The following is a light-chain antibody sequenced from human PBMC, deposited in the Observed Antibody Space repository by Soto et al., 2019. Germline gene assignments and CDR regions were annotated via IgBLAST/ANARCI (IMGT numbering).Light chain of an antibody. CDR3: YSFAGSATFV. V-gene: IGLV2-23*02. CDR1: SSDIGGYNL. J-gene: IGLJ3*02. CDR2: EAS. Sequence: QSALAQPASVSGSPGQSITTSCTGTSSDIGGYNLVSWYQHHPGKAPKLIIYEASKRPSGVSDRFSGSRSGDTASLTISALQADDEADYYCYSFAGSATFVFGGGTKLTVL.